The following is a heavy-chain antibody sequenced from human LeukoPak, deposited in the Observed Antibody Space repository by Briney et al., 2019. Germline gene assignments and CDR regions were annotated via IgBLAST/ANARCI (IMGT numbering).Heavy chain of an antibody. CDR2: ISYDGSNK. J-gene: IGHJ6*02. V-gene: IGHV3-30-3*01. Sequence: GGSLRLSCAASGFTFSSYAMHWVRQAPGKGLEWVAVISYDGSNKYYADSVKGRFTISRDSSKNTLYLQMNSLRAEDTAVYYCARDHDGMDVWGQGTTVTVSS. CDR3: ARDHDGMDV. CDR1: GFTFSSYA.